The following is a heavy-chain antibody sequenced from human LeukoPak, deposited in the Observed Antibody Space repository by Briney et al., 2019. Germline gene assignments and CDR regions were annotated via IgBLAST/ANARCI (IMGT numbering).Heavy chain of an antibody. V-gene: IGHV1-18*01. D-gene: IGHD6-13*01. Sequence: GASVKVSFKASGYTFTSYGSSWVRQAPGQGLEWMGWISAYNGNTNYAQKLQGRVTMTTDTSTSTAYMKLRSLRSDDTAVYYCARSPKHSSSWYPDIWGQGTMVTVSS. CDR3: ARSPKHSSSWYPDI. J-gene: IGHJ3*02. CDR1: GYTFTSYG. CDR2: ISAYNGNT.